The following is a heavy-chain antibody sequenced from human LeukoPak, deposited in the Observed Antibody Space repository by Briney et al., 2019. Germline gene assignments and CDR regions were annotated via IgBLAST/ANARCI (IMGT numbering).Heavy chain of an antibody. CDR1: GGSINFASYS. J-gene: IGHJ3*02. V-gene: IGHV4-61*02. CDR3: ARGWSAGGAFDI. Sequence: SETLSLTCTVSGGSINFASYSWTWIRQPAGKGLEWIGRIYTSGSTNYNPSLKSRVTISIDTSKHQFSLELSSVTAADTAVYYCARGWSAGGAFDIWGQGTMVTVSS. CDR2: IYTSGST. D-gene: IGHD6-19*01.